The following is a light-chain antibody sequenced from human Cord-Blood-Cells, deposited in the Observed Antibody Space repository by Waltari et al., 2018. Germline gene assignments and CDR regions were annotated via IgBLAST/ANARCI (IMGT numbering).Light chain of an antibody. V-gene: IGLV2-23*01. CDR3: CSYAGSSNWV. J-gene: IGLJ3*02. Sequence: QSALTQPASVSGSPGQPITISCTKTRSDVGSYNLVSWYQQHPGKAPKHMIYEGSKRPSGVSNRFSGSKAGNTASLTISGLQAEDEADYYCCSYAGSSNWVFGGGTKLTVL. CDR2: EGS. CDR1: RSDVGSYNL.